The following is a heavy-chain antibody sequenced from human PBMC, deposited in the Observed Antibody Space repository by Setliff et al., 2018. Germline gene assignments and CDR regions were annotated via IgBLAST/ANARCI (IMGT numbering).Heavy chain of an antibody. Sequence: SETLSLTCAVYGDSFSDYYWSWIRQPPGKGLEWIGNIYYTGSPSYSPSLRSRGTISVDTSKNKFSLSLSSVTAADTAVYYCVRDRTAYSYGLDVWAQGTTVTVS. CDR3: VRDRTAYSYGLDV. J-gene: IGHJ6*02. CDR1: GDSFSDYY. D-gene: IGHD5-18*01. CDR2: IYYTGSP. V-gene: IGHV4-59*01.